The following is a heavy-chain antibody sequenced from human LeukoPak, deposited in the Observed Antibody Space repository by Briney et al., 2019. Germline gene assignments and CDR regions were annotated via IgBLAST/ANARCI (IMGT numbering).Heavy chain of an antibody. CDR2: ISGSGGST. J-gene: IGHJ4*02. D-gene: IGHD5-18*01. CDR1: GFTFSSYA. V-gene: IGHV3-23*01. CDR3: AKDSGYSYGSDYRY. Sequence: TGGSLRLSCAASGFTFSSYAMSWVRQAPGKGLEWVSAISGSGGSTYYADSVEGRFTISRDNSKNTLYLQMNRLRAEDTAVYYCAKDSGYSYGSDYRYWGQGTLVTVSS.